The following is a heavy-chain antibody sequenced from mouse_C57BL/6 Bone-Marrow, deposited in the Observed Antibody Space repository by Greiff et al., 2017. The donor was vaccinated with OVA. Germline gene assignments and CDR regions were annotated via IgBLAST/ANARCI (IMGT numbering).Heavy chain of an antibody. CDR1: GFSFNTYA. J-gene: IGHJ3*01. CDR2: IRSKSNNYAT. D-gene: IGHD1-1*01. V-gene: IGHV10-1*01. Sequence: EVMLVESGGGLVQPKGSLKLSCAASGFSFNTYAMNWVRQAPGKGLEWVARIRSKSNNYATYYADSVKDRFTISRDDSESMLYLQMNNLKTEDTAMYYCVRQNYYGSGAYWGQGTLVTVSA. CDR3: VRQNYYGSGAY.